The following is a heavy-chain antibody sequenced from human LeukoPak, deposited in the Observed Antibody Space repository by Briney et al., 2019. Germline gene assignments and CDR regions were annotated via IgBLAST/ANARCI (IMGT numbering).Heavy chain of an antibody. Sequence: HPGGSLRLSYAASGFTFSSYGMSWVRRAPGKGPEWVSGISGSGGNTYYADSVKGRFTISRDNSQNTLYLQMNTLRAEDTAVYYCAKVVSGYHFDYWGQGTLVTVSS. D-gene: IGHD5-12*01. CDR3: AKVVSGYHFDY. CDR1: GFTFSSYG. V-gene: IGHV3-23*01. J-gene: IGHJ4*02. CDR2: ISGSGGNT.